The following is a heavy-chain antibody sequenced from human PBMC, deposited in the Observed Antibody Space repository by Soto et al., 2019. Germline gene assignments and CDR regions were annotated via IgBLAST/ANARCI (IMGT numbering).Heavy chain of an antibody. V-gene: IGHV1-69*01. J-gene: IGHJ3*02. D-gene: IGHD6-13*01. Sequence: QVHLVQSGAAVKKPGSSVKVSCKASGGTFSSYAISWVRQAPGQGLEWMGGIIPIFGTANYAQKFQGRVTITADESTSTAYRELSSLRSEDTAVYYCARDLVYSSSWTRDAFDICCQGTMVTVSS. CDR3: ARDLVYSSSWTRDAFDI. CDR1: GGTFSSYA. CDR2: IIPIFGTA.